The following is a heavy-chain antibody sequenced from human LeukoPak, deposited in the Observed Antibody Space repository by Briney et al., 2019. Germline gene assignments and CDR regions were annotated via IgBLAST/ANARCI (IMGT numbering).Heavy chain of an antibody. Sequence: GGSLRLSCVASGFTFSDSWMSWVRQAPGKGLEWVADIKQDGSEKDYVDSVRGRFTISRDNAKNSLYLQMNSLRAEDTAVYYCATYTNWVAGDVWGQGTLVTVSS. V-gene: IGHV3-7*01. CDR2: IKQDGSEK. CDR3: ATYTNWVAGDV. CDR1: GFTFSDSW. J-gene: IGHJ4*02. D-gene: IGHD1-1*01.